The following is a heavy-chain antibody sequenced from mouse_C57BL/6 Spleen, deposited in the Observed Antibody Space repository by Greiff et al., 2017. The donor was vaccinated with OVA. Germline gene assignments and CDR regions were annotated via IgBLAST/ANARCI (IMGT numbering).Heavy chain of an antibody. CDR2: INPGSGGT. V-gene: IGHV1-54*01. CDR1: GYAFTSYL. D-gene: IGHD1-1*01. CDR3: ARLGGSSPYYAMDY. Sequence: QVQLQQSGAELVRPGTSVKVSCKASGYAFTSYLIKWVKQRPGQGLEWIGVINPGSGGTNYNEKFKGKATLTADTSSSTAYMQLSSLTSEDSAVYFCARLGGSSPYYAMDYWGQGTSVTVSS. J-gene: IGHJ4*01.